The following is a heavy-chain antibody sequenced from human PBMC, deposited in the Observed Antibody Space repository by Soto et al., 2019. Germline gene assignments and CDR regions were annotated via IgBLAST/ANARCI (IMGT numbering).Heavy chain of an antibody. V-gene: IGHV3-30*18. CDR2: ISYDGSNK. CDR3: AKDLGPSSSFGYYYYYGMDV. J-gene: IGHJ6*02. D-gene: IGHD6-13*01. CDR1: GFTFSSYG. Sequence: GGSLRLSCAASGFTFSSYGMHWVRQAPGKGLEWVAVISYDGSNKYYADSVKGRFTISRDNSKNTLYLQMNSLRAEDTAVYYCAKDLGPSSSFGYYYYYGMDVWGQGTTVTVSS.